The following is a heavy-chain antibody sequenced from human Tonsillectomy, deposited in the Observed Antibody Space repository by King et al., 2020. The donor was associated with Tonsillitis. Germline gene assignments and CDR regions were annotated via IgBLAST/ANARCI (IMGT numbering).Heavy chain of an antibody. D-gene: IGHD3-22*01. CDR1: GGSFSGYY. Sequence: VQLQQWGAGLFKPSETLSLTCAVYGGSFSGYYWSWIRQPPGKGLEWIGEINHSGSTNYNPSLKSRVTISVDTSKNQFSLKLSSVTAADTAVYYCARGRRYYYDSSGYYGNWYFDLWGRGTLVTVSS. J-gene: IGHJ2*01. CDR3: ARGRRYYYDSSGYYGNWYFDL. CDR2: INHSGST. V-gene: IGHV4-34*01.